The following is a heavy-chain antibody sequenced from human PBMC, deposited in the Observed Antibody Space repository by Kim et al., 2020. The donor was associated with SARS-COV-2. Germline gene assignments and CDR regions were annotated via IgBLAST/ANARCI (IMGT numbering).Heavy chain of an antibody. V-gene: IGHV4-59*13. Sequence: SETLSLTCTVSGGSISSYYWSWIRQPPGKGLEWIGYIYYSGGTNYNPSLKSRVTISVDTSKNQFSLKLSSVTAADTAVYYCARARVGIFGVVTHFDYWGQGTLVTVSS. CDR3: ARARVGIFGVVTHFDY. J-gene: IGHJ4*02. D-gene: IGHD3-3*01. CDR2: IYYSGGT. CDR1: GGSISSYY.